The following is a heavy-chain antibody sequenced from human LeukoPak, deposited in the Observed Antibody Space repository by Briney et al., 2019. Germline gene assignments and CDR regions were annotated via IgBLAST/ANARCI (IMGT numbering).Heavy chain of an antibody. Sequence: ASLKVSCKASGYILPSYVCNQLRQTTGQALEWVGWMHPNSGNTGYAQKFQGRVTMTRNTSISTAYMELSSLRSEDTAVYYCARGLQAAAGTIDYWGQGTLVTVSS. CDR2: MHPNSGNT. J-gene: IGHJ4*02. CDR3: ARGLQAAAGTIDY. D-gene: IGHD6-13*01. CDR1: GYILPSYV. V-gene: IGHV1-8*01.